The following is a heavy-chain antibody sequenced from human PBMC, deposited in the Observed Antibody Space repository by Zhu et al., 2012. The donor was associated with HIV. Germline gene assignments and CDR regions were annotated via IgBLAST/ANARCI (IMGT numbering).Heavy chain of an antibody. V-gene: IGHV4-38-2*01. CDR3: ARSIYYYDSSGYYSDAFDY. Sequence: QVQLQESGPRLVKPSETLSLTCAVSGYSISSGYYWGWIRQPPGKGLEWIGIIYHSGSTYYNPSLKSRVTISIDSSKNQFSLRLSSVIAADTAVYYCARSIYYYDSSGYYSDAFDYLGPRDNGHRLF. J-gene: IGHJ3*02. CDR1: GYSISSGYY. CDR2: IYHSGST. D-gene: IGHD3-22*01.